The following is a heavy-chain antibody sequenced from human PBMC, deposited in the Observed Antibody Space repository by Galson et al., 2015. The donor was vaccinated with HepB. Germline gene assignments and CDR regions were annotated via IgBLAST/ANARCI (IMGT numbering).Heavy chain of an antibody. Sequence: SLRLSCAASGFTFTDYYVSWIRQAPGKGLEWVSYITNSGTTIYFADSMKGRFTISRDNAKNSLYLHINSLRAEDSAVYYCARGRSAWSTHDWFDPWGQGTLVTVSS. CDR1: GFTFTDYY. V-gene: IGHV3-11*01. CDR3: ARGRSAWSTHDWFDP. D-gene: IGHD6-19*01. CDR2: ITNSGTTI. J-gene: IGHJ5*02.